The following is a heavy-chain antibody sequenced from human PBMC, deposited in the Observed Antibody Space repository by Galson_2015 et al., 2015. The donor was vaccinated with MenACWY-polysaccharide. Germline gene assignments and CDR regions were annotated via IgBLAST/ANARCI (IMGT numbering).Heavy chain of an antibody. J-gene: IGHJ5*02. Sequence: PRLSCAASGFTFSSYSMNWVRQAPGKGLEWVSSISSSSSYIYYADSVKGRFTISRDNAKNSLYLQMNSLRAEDTAVYYCARSTTVTPNWFDPWGQGTLVTVSS. V-gene: IGHV3-21*01. CDR1: GFTFSSYS. CDR2: ISSSSSYI. CDR3: ARSTTVTPNWFDP. D-gene: IGHD4-17*01.